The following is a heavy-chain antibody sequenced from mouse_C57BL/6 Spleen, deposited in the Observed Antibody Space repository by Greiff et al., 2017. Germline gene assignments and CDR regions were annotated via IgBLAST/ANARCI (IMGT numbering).Heavy chain of an antibody. CDR2: IYPSDSET. CDR1: GYTFTSYW. J-gene: IGHJ4*01. D-gene: IGHD2-5*01. V-gene: IGHV1-61*01. CDR3: ARRGYSKSHYYAMDY. Sequence: QVQLQQPGAELVRPGSSVKLSCKASGYTFTSYWMDWVKQRPGQGLEWIGNIYPSDSETHYNQKFKDKATLTVDKSSSTAYMQLSSLTSEDSAVYYCARRGYSKSHYYAMDYWGQGTSVTVSS.